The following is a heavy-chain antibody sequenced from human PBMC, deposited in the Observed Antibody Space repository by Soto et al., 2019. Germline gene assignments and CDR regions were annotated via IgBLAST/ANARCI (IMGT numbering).Heavy chain of an antibody. V-gene: IGHV4-30-2*01. J-gene: IGHJ4*02. CDR2: IYHSAST. CDR3: ARVPDY. Sequence: SETLSLTCAICSGSINSAGYSWSWIRQPPGKGLELIGYIYHSASTYYNPSLKSRVTISVDRSKNQLSLKLSSVTAADTAVYHCARVPDYWGQGTLVTVS. CDR1: SGSINSAGYS.